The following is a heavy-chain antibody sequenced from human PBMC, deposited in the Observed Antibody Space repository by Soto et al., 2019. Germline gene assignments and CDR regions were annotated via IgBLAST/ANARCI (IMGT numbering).Heavy chain of an antibody. D-gene: IGHD3-10*01. Sequence: QVQLQESGPRLVKPSETLTLKCTVSGGSVSSDKYLWGWIRQPPGKGLEWVASIRYGGATSGTTFYNPSLVGRLTISLDTSADHVSLRLTSVTATDPAVYYCARHDDHRSPPLGFHIWGQGTLVTVSS. V-gene: IGHV4-39*01. CDR3: ARHDDHRSPPLGFHI. CDR1: GGSVSSDKYL. J-gene: IGHJ3*02. CDR2: IRYGGATSGTT.